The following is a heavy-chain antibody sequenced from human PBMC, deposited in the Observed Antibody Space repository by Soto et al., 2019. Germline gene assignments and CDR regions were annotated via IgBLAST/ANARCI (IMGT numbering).Heavy chain of an antibody. CDR3: ARDKGWEPTDY. J-gene: IGHJ4*02. Sequence: QVQLVQSGAEVKKPGASVKVSCKASGYTFTSYGISWVRQAPGQGLEWMGWISAYNGNTNYAQKLQGRVTMTTDTAPSTAYMELRSLTSDDTAVYYCARDKGWEPTDYWRQGTLVTVSS. D-gene: IGHD1-26*01. CDR2: ISAYNGNT. V-gene: IGHV1-18*01. CDR1: GYTFTSYG.